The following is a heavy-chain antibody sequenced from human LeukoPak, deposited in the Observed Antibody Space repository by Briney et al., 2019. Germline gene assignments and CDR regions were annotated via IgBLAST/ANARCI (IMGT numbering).Heavy chain of an antibody. J-gene: IGHJ4*02. CDR1: GFTFSSYW. CDR2: IKQDGSEK. D-gene: IGHD2-2*01. V-gene: IGHV3-7*04. CDR3: ARAPPTYAPSIVVVPAAIFDY. Sequence: GGSLRLSCAASGFTFSSYWMSWVRQAPGKGLEWVANIKQDGSEKYYVDSVKGRFTISRDNAKNSLYLQMNNLRAEDTAVYYCARAPPTYAPSIVVVPAAIFDYWGQGTLVTVSS.